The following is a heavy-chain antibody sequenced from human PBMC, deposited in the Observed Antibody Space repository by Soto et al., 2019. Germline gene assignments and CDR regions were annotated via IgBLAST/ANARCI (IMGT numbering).Heavy chain of an antibody. CDR2: IIPRFGTA. J-gene: IGHJ6*02. CDR1: GGTFSSYA. V-gene: IGHV1-69*01. Sequence: QVQLVQSGADVKKPGSSVKVSCKASGGTFSSYALSWVRQAPGQGLEWMGGIIPRFGTANYAQQLQGRVTITADESTSTGYMELSSLRSEDTAVYYCARNHGSLVPAATGGYFYYGLDVWGQGTTVIVSS. CDR3: ARNHGSLVPAATGGYFYYGLDV. D-gene: IGHD2-2*01.